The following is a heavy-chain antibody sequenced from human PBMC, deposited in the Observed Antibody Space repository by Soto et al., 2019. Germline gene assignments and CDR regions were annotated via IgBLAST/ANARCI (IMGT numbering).Heavy chain of an antibody. J-gene: IGHJ4*02. V-gene: IGHV4-31*03. CDR3: ARSLGDYVWGSYQFDY. CDR1: GGSISRGGYY. CDR2: IYYSGST. Sequence: PSETLSLTCTVSGGSISRGGYYWSWMRQHPGKGLEWIGNIYYSGSTYYNPSLKSRVTISVDTSKNQFSLKVNSVTAADTAVYYCARSLGDYVWGSYQFDYRGQGTLVTVS. D-gene: IGHD3-16*01.